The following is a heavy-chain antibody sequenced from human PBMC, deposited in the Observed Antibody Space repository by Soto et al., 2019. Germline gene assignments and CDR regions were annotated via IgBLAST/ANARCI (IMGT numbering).Heavy chain of an antibody. V-gene: IGHV3-30*18. Sequence: HVQLVESGGGVIQPGKSLRLSCAASGFTFSSYAMHWVRQAPGKGLEWVAFISYHGSHNYYADSVKGRFTISRDNSKNTLYLQMNSQRPEDTAVYFCAKDRTTIFGVVTYYFDNWGQGTLVTVSS. CDR1: GFTFSSYA. CDR2: ISYHGSHN. CDR3: AKDRTTIFGVVTYYFDN. J-gene: IGHJ4*02. D-gene: IGHD3-3*01.